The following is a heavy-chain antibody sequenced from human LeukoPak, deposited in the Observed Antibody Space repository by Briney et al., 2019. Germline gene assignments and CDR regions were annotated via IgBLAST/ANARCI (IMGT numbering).Heavy chain of an antibody. D-gene: IGHD2-15*01. J-gene: IGHJ4*02. V-gene: IGHV5-51*01. Sequence: GESLKISCKGSGYSFTSYWIGWVRQMPGKGLEWMGIIYPGDSDTRYSPSFQGQVTISADKSISTAYLQWSSLKASDTAMYYCATNLGYCGGGSCYSGFDYWGQGTLVTVSS. CDR2: IYPGDSDT. CDR1: GYSFTSYW. CDR3: ATNLGYCGGGSCYSGFDY.